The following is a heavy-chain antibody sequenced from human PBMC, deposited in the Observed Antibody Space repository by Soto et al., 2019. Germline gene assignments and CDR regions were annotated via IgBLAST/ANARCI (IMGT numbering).Heavy chain of an antibody. J-gene: IGHJ5*02. V-gene: IGHV4-39*01. CDR2: IYYSGSI. Sequence: SETLSLTCSVSGGSISSSSYYWGWIRQPPGKGLEWIGSIYYSGSIYYNPSLKSRVTISVDTSKNQFSLKLSSVTAAETAVYNCARQSSGWYNWFDPWGQGTLVT. D-gene: IGHD6-19*01. CDR1: GGSISSSSYY. CDR3: ARQSSGWYNWFDP.